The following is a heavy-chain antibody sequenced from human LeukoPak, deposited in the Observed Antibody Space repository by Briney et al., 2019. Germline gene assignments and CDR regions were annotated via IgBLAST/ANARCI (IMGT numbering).Heavy chain of an antibody. J-gene: IGHJ5*02. Sequence: SQTLSLTCTVSGGSISSGSYYWSWIRQPAGEGLEWIGRIYTSGSTNYNPSLKSRVTISVDTSKNQFSLKLSSVTAAGTAVYYCARTYYDYVWGRPVDNWFDPWGQGTLVTVSS. CDR2: IYTSGST. V-gene: IGHV4-61*02. CDR1: GGSISSGSYY. D-gene: IGHD3-16*01. CDR3: ARTYYDYVWGRPVDNWFDP.